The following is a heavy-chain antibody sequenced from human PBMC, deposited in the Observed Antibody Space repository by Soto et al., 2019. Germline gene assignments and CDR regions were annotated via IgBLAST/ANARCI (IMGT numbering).Heavy chain of an antibody. J-gene: IGHJ5*02. CDR1: GFTFSSYA. CDR3: AGKKLGYCSSTSCRFS. CDR2: ISGSGGST. Sequence: PGGSLRLSCAASGFTFSSYAMSWVRQAPGKGLEWVSAISGSGGSTYYADSVKGRFTISRDNSKNTLYLQMNSLRAEDTAVYYCAGKKLGYCSSTSCRFSWGQGTRVTVSS. V-gene: IGHV3-23*01. D-gene: IGHD2-2*01.